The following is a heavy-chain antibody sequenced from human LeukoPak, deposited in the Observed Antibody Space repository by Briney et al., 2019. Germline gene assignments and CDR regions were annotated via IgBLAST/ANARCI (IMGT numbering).Heavy chain of an antibody. J-gene: IGHJ4*02. V-gene: IGHV5-51*01. Sequence: GESLKISCKGSGYSFTSYWIGWVRQMPGKGLEWMGIIYPGDSDTRYSPSFQGRVTISADKSISTAYLQWSSLKASDTAMYYCARLDCSGGSCYSSFDYWGQGTLVTVSS. CDR2: IYPGDSDT. CDR1: GYSFTSYW. CDR3: ARLDCSGGSCYSSFDY. D-gene: IGHD2-15*01.